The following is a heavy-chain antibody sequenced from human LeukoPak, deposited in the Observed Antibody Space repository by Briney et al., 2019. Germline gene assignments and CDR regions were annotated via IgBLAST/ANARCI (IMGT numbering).Heavy chain of an antibody. CDR3: AKEGHSSGWSSFDY. Sequence: PGGSLRLSCAASGFTFSSYDMHWVRQAPGKGPEWVAVISDDGGNKYYADSVKGRFTISRDNSKNTLYLQMNSLRAEDTAVYYCAKEGHSSGWSSFDYWGQGTLVTVSS. CDR2: ISDDGGNK. CDR1: GFTFSSYD. D-gene: IGHD6-19*01. V-gene: IGHV3-30*18. J-gene: IGHJ4*02.